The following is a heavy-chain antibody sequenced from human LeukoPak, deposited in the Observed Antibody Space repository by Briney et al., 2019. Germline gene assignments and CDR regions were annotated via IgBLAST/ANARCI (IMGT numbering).Heavy chain of an antibody. CDR1: GGSFSGYY. CDR2: INHSGST. Sequence: PSEILSLTCAVYGGSFSGYYWSWIRQPPGKGLEWIGEINHSGSTNYNPSLKSRVTISVDTSKNQFSLKLSSVTAADTAVYYCARGRYSSGWYYFDYWGQGTLVTVSS. D-gene: IGHD6-19*01. V-gene: IGHV4-34*01. J-gene: IGHJ4*02. CDR3: ARGRYSSGWYYFDY.